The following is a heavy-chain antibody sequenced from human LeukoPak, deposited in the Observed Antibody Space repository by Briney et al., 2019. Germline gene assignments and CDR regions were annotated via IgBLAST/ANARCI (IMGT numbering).Heavy chain of an antibody. D-gene: IGHD3-10*01. CDR1: GFTFSSYG. J-gene: IGHJ6*02. CDR2: IRYDGSNK. CDR3: ANGPFGELTPPYYYYYYGMDV. V-gene: IGHV3-30*02. Sequence: GGSLRLSCAASGFTFSSYGMHWVRQAPGKGLEWVAFIRYDGSNKYYAYSVKGRFTISRDNSKNTLYLQMNSLRAEDTAVYYCANGPFGELTPPYYYYYYGMDVWGQGTTVTVSS.